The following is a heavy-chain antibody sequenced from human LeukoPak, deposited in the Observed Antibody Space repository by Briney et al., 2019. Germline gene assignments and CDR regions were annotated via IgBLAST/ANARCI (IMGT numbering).Heavy chain of an antibody. Sequence: PGGSLRLSCAASGFTFSSYWMHWVRHAPGKGLVWVSRINSDGSSTNYADSVKGQFTISRDNSKNTLYLQMKNLRVEHTAVYYCAKGLHGGVGYGVDVWGQGTTVSVSS. J-gene: IGHJ6*02. CDR3: AKGLHGGVGYGVDV. CDR1: GFTFSSYW. V-gene: IGHV3-74*01. D-gene: IGHD3-16*01. CDR2: INSDGSST.